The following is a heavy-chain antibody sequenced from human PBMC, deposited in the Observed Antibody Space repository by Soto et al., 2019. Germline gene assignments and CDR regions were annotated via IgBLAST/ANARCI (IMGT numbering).Heavy chain of an antibody. CDR3: VRDEKGGLYGPDY. V-gene: IGHV3-33*01. CDR1: GFTFSSHG. Sequence: QVQLVESGGGVVQPGRSLRLSCAASGFTFSSHGLHWVRQAPGKGLEWVAVIWYDGTNKNYADSVKGRFTVSRDNSKNTLDLHMNSLRAEDTTVYYCVRDEKGGLYGPDYWGQGTLVTVSS. J-gene: IGHJ4*02. D-gene: IGHD4-17*01. CDR2: IWYDGTNK.